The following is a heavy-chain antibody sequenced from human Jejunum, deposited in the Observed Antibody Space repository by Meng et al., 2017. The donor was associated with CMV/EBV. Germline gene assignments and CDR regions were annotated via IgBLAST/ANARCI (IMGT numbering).Heavy chain of an antibody. V-gene: IGHV3-23*01. D-gene: IGHD3-3*01. CDR2: ICCGADST. Sequence: YAHNEARQAPGKGLEWVSTICCGADSTYYADSVKGRFTISRDNSKNTLYLQMNSLRAEDTAVYYCATPSDPSLYYDFWSGYYGMDVWGQGTTVTVSS. CDR1: YA. J-gene: IGHJ6*02. CDR3: ATPSDPSLYYDFWSGYYGMDV.